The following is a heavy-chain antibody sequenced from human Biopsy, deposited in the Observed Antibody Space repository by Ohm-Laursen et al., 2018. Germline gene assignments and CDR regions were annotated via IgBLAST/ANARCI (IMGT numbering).Heavy chain of an antibody. CDR3: ARHAPSYSGSYWRYFDL. V-gene: IGHV4-59*08. CDR1: GGSISSYY. J-gene: IGHJ2*01. D-gene: IGHD1-26*01. CDR2: IYYTGCT. Sequence: SETLSLTCTVSGGSISSYYWSWIRQPPGKGLEWIGYIYYTGCTNYNPSLKSRLTISVDTSMNHLSKRLTSVTAADTAVYYCARHAPSYSGSYWRYFDLWGRGTLVTVSS.